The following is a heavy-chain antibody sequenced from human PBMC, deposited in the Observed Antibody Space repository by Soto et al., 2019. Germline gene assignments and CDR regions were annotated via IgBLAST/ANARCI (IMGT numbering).Heavy chain of an antibody. Sequence: EVQLVESGGGLIQPGGSLRLSCAASGFSVRSSQMTGVRQPPGKGLEWLSVLFIGDTTQYGDAVKGRFTISRDNSKNTVYLQMNNLRPEDTAVYYCASVGTYASGTYSFRHNRFDPWGQGTMVTVSP. CDR1: GFSVRSSQ. D-gene: IGHD3-10*01. V-gene: IGHV3-53*01. CDR2: LFIGDTT. J-gene: IGHJ5*02. CDR3: ASVGTYASGTYSFRHNRFDP.